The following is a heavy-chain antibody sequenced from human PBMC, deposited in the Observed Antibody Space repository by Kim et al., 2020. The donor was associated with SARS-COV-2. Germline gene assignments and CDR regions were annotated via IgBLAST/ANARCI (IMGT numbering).Heavy chain of an antibody. CDR3: AYYDFWSGSVY. D-gene: IGHD3-3*01. J-gene: IGHJ4*02. Sequence: SETLSLTCTVSGGSISSYYWSWIRQPPGKGLEWIGYIYYSGSTNYNPSLKSRVTISVDTSKNQFSLKLSSVTAADTAVYYCAYYDFWSGSVYWGQGTLVTVSS. CDR1: GGSISSYY. V-gene: IGHV4-59*01. CDR2: IYYSGST.